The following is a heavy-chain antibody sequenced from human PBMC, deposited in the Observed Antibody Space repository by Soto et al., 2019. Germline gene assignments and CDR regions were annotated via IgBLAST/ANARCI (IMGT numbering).Heavy chain of an antibody. V-gene: IGHV4-59*08. Sequence: SETLSLTCTVSGGSISSYYWSWIRQPPGKGLEWIGYIYYSGSTNYNPSLKSRVTISVDTSKNQFSLKLSSVTAADTAVYYCARTYSSSWYTEQGAFDIWGQGTMVTVSS. CDR2: IYYSGST. CDR1: GGSISSYY. J-gene: IGHJ3*02. CDR3: ARTYSSSWYTEQGAFDI. D-gene: IGHD6-13*01.